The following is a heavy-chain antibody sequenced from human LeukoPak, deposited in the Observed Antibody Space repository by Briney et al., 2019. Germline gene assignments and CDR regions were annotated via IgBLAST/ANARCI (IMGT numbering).Heavy chain of an antibody. CDR2: IQYDGSNK. J-gene: IGHJ4*02. CDR3: AKEDSAFGELFQSQFPFDY. CDR1: GFTFSTYG. D-gene: IGHD3-10*01. V-gene: IGHV3-30*02. Sequence: GGSLRLSCAASGFTFSTYGMHWVRQAPGKGLEWVAFIQYDGSNKYYADSVKGRFTISRDNSKNTLYLQMNSLRAEDTAVYYCAKEDSAFGELFQSQFPFDYWGQGTLVTVSS.